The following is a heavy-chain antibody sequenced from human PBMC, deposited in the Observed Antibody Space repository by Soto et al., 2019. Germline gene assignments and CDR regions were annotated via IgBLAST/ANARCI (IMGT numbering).Heavy chain of an antibody. Sequence: EVQLVESGGGLVQPGRSLRLSCAASGFNFDDYAMNWVRQAPGNGLEWVSGISWNGAYIGYADSVKGRFTISRDNAKNSLTLQMNSLRPEDTALYYCTRERFRPITTIAYWGQGTLVTVSS. V-gene: IGHV3-9*01. CDR2: ISWNGAYI. CDR1: GFNFDDYA. D-gene: IGHD1-1*01. CDR3: TRERFRPITTIAY. J-gene: IGHJ4*02.